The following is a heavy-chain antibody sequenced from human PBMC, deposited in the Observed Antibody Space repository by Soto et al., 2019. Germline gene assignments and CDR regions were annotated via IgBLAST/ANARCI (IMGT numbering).Heavy chain of an antibody. V-gene: IGHV2-5*02. CDR2: IYWDDGK. D-gene: IGHD3-16*02. CDR1: GFSLSTSGVA. Sequence: QITLKESGPMVVKPTQTLTLTCTFSGFSLSTSGVAVGWIRQPPGKALEWLALIYWDDGKRYSPSLKSRLIITKDTSKAQVVLTVNNMDPADTATYYCIKRPGHRNYYFDYWGQGILVTVSS. CDR3: IKRPGHRNYYFDY. J-gene: IGHJ4*02.